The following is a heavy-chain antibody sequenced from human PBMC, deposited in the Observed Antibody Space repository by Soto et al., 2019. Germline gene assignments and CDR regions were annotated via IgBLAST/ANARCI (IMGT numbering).Heavy chain of an antibody. J-gene: IGHJ6*02. D-gene: IGHD3-9*01. Sequence: PSETLSLTCTVSGGSISSYYWSWIRQPPGKGLEWIGYIYYSGSTNYNPSLKSRVTISVDTSKNQFSLKLSSVTAAYTAVYYCAGEIRFFDWLQRRGYYYGMDVWGQGTTVTVSS. CDR3: AGEIRFFDWLQRRGYYYGMDV. V-gene: IGHV4-59*01. CDR1: GGSISSYY. CDR2: IYYSGST.